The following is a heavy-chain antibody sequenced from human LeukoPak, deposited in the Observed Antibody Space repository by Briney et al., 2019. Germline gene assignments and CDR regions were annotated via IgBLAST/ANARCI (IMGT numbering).Heavy chain of an antibody. Sequence: GGSLRLSCAASGFRFSSYEMNWVRQAPGKGLEWVANIKQDGSEKYYVDSVKGRFTISRDNAKNSLYLQMNSLRAEDTAVYYCARDADYYYMDVWGKGTTVTVSS. CDR3: ARDADYYYMDV. J-gene: IGHJ6*03. CDR1: GFRFSSYE. V-gene: IGHV3-7*01. CDR2: IKQDGSEK.